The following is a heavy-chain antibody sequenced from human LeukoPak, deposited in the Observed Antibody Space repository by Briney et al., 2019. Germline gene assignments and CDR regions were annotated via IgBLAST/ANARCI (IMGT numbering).Heavy chain of an antibody. CDR3: AREATFRTNWFDP. CDR1: GASISSYY. V-gene: IGHV4-59*12. J-gene: IGHJ5*02. CDR2: ISYSGST. D-gene: IGHD5-12*01. Sequence: SETLSLTCTVSGASISSYYWSWIRQPPGKGLEWIGYISYSGSTNYNPSLKSRVTISADTSKNQVSLTLSSVTAADTAVYYCAREATFRTNWFDPWGQGSLVTVSS.